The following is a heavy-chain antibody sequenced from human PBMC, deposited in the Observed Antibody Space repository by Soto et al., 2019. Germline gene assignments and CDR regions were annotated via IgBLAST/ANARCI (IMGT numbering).Heavy chain of an antibody. CDR3: ASCSFYCGGDCYYCGAFDI. Sequence: EVQLVESGGGLVQPGGSLRLSCAASGFTFSSYSMNWVRQAPGKGLEWVSYISSSSSTIYYADSVKGRFTISRDNAKNSLYLQMNSLRDEDTAVYYCASCSFYCGGDCYYCGAFDIWGQGTMVTVSS. J-gene: IGHJ3*02. V-gene: IGHV3-48*02. D-gene: IGHD2-21*02. CDR1: GFTFSSYS. CDR2: ISSSSSTI.